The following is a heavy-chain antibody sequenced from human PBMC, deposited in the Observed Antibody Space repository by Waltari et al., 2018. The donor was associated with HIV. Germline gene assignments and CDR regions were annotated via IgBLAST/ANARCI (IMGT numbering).Heavy chain of an antibody. CDR1: GYTFTNYD. J-gene: IGHJ3*02. V-gene: IGHV1-8*01. Sequence: QVQLVQSGAEVKKPGASVKVSCKASGYTFTNYDINWVRQATGKGLEWMGWMNPNSGNTGYAQKVQGRVTMTRNTSISTAYMELSSLRSEDTAVYYCARGYSYDRSGEAFDIWGQGTMVTVSS. D-gene: IGHD3-22*01. CDR3: ARGYSYDRSGEAFDI. CDR2: MNPNSGNT.